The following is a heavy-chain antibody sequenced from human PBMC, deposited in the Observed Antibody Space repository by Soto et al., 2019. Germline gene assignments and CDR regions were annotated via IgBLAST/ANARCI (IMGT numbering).Heavy chain of an antibody. Sequence: EVQLVESGGGLVQPGGSLRLSCAISGITFSDHDIDWVRQAPGKGLEWLGRSRSRADNYATDYAASVKGRFTFSRYDSKSLLSLQMRSLKTGDMAMYYCVLWLRGIINYWGQGTLVTLSS. D-gene: IGHD5-12*01. J-gene: IGHJ4*02. V-gene: IGHV3-72*01. CDR3: VLWLRGIINY. CDR1: GITFSDHD. CDR2: SRSRADNYAT.